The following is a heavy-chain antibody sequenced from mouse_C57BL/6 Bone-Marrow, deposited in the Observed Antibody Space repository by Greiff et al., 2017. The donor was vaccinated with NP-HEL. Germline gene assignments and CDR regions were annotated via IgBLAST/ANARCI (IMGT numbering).Heavy chain of an antibody. CDR1: GFNIKDDY. CDR3: TCYDGYAMDY. D-gene: IGHD2-12*01. V-gene: IGHV14-4*01. Sequence: EVKLMESGAELVRPGASVKLSCTASGFNIKDDYMHWVKQRPEQGLEWIGWIDPENGDTEYASKFQGKATITADTSSNTAYLQLSSLTSEDTAVYYCTCYDGYAMDYWGQGTSVTVSS. CDR2: IDPENGDT. J-gene: IGHJ4*01.